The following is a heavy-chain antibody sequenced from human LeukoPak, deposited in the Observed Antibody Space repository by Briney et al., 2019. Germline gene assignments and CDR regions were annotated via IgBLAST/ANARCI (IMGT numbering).Heavy chain of an antibody. Sequence: PGGSLRLSCAASGFTFSDYYMSWIRQAPGKGLEWVSYISSSGSTIYYADSVKGRFTISRDNAKNSLYLQMNSLRAEDTAVYYWARCPAGLYYYYYMDVWGKGTTVTVSS. CDR2: ISSSGSTI. D-gene: IGHD2-2*01. CDR3: ARCPAGLYYYYYMDV. J-gene: IGHJ6*03. V-gene: IGHV3-11*04. CDR1: GFTFSDYY.